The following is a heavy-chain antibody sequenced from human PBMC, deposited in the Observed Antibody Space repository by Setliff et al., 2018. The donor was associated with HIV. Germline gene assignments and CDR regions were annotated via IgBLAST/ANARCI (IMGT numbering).Heavy chain of an antibody. D-gene: IGHD3-22*01. V-gene: IGHV3-11*04. CDR3: ARAYNVYDYRFDSSGYDY. CDR1: GFTFSDYY. CDR2: ISSSGTTI. J-gene: IGHJ4*02. Sequence: LRLSCTASGFTFSDYYMSWIRQSPGKGLEWISYISSSGTTIYYADSVKGRFTISRDNAKNSLYLEMNSLRAEETAVYYCARAYNVYDYRFDSSGYDYWGQGTLVTVSS.